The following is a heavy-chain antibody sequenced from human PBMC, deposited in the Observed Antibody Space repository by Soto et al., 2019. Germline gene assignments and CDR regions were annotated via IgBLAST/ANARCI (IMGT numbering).Heavy chain of an antibody. Sequence: SVKVSCTASGGTFSSYTISWVRQAPGQGLEWMGRIIPILGIANYAQKFQGRVTITADKSTSTAYMELSSLRSEDTAVYYCAYCSSTSCRRGSAYYYFLDVWGKGTTVTVSS. V-gene: IGHV1-69*02. CDR3: AYCSSTSCRRGSAYYYFLDV. CDR1: GGTFSSYT. CDR2: IIPILGIA. J-gene: IGHJ6*03. D-gene: IGHD2-2*01.